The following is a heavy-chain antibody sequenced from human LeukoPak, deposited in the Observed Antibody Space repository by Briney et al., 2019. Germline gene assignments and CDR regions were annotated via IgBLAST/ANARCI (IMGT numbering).Heavy chain of an antibody. V-gene: IGHV4-59*08. CDR3: AGHHPRNTVDF. CDR2: ISDIGSI. D-gene: IGHD2-8*02. J-gene: IGHJ4*02. Sequence: SETLSLTCTDSGGSISSYYWRCIRQTPRKGLEWIAYISDIGSINYNTSLKSRVTISLDTSKNQFSLKPSSVTAADTAVYYCAGHHPRNTVDFWGQGTLVTVSS. CDR1: GGSISSYY.